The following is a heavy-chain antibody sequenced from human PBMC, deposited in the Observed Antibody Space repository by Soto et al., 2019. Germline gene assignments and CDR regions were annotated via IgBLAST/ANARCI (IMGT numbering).Heavy chain of an antibody. V-gene: IGHV3-30*03. CDR1: GFTFSTYG. CDR3: ASQIQTGH. D-gene: IGHD5-18*01. CDR2: ISSDGNTK. J-gene: IGHJ4*02. Sequence: QVQLVESGGGVVLPGRSLRLSCAASGFTFSTYGMHWVRQAPGKGLEWVAVISSDGNTKYYSDSVKGRFTISRDNSKNTLYLQMNTLTTEDTAVYLCASQIQTGHWGQGTLVTVSA.